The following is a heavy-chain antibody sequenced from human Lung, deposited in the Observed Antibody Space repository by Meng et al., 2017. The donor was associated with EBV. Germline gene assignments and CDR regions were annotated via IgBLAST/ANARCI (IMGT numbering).Heavy chain of an antibody. CDR1: GYTFTNYG. CDR2: ISPYNDNT. D-gene: IGHD4-11*01. CDR3: ARDGDTVAPGLVDF. J-gene: IGHJ4*02. V-gene: IGHV1-18*01. Sequence: QVQVVRSGGEGKQPGALVKVYCKASGYTFTNYGINWVRQAPGQGLEWMGWISPYNDNTNYAQKFQGRVTMTTDTSTNTAHMELRSLGSDDTAVYYCARDGDTVAPGLVDFWGQGTLVTVSS.